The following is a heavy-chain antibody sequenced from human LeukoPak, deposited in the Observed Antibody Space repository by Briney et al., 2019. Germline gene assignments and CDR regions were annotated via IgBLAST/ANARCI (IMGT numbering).Heavy chain of an antibody. J-gene: IGHJ4*02. CDR1: GGSISSYY. CDR2: IYYSGST. CDR3: ARDRNYYHR. D-gene: IGHD3-10*01. V-gene: IGHV4-59*01. Sequence: SETLSLTCSVSGGSISSYYWSWIRQPPGKGLEWIGYIYYSGSTNYNPSLKSRVTISVDTSKNQFSLKLSSVTAADTAVYYCARDRNYYHRWGQGTLVTVSS.